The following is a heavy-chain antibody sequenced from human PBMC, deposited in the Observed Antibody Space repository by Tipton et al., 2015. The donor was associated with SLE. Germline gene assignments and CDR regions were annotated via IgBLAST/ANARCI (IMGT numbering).Heavy chain of an antibody. D-gene: IGHD5-12*01. CDR1: GGSISGYH. CDR2: LYYGKST. Sequence: TLSLTCAVSGGSISGYHWSWLRQPPGKGLEWIGSLYYGKSTFYNPSLKSRVTISVDTSTNRLSLQLSSVTAADTALYYCARLISAYDCNFDYWGQGTLVTVSS. CDR3: ARLISAYDCNFDY. V-gene: IGHV4-59*12. J-gene: IGHJ4*02.